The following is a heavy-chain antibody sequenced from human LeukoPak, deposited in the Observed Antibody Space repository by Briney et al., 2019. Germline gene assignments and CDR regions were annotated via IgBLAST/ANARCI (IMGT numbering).Heavy chain of an antibody. CDR2: INPNGGGT. V-gene: IGHV1-2*02. D-gene: IGHD6-6*01. Sequence: ASVKVFCKASGYTFTGYYMHWVRQAPGQGLEWMGWINPNGGGTNYAQKFQGRVTMTRDTSISTAYMELSRLRSDDTAVYYCARAHTSSIAAPSSGAYYYYGMDVWGQGTTVTVSS. CDR1: GYTFTGYY. J-gene: IGHJ6*02. CDR3: ARAHTSSIAAPSSGAYYYYGMDV.